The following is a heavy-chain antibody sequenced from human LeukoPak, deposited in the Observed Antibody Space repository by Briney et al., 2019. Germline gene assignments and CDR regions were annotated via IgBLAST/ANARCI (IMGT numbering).Heavy chain of an antibody. Sequence: SETLSLTCTVSGVSISSSNSYWGWIRQPPGKGLEWIGSIYYSGSTYYNPSLKSRATISVDTSKNQFSLKLSSVTAADTAVYYCARLTIETVTSFDYWGQGTLVTVSS. D-gene: IGHD4-17*01. CDR2: IYYSGST. CDR1: GVSISSSNSY. CDR3: ARLTIETVTSFDY. V-gene: IGHV4-39*07. J-gene: IGHJ4*02.